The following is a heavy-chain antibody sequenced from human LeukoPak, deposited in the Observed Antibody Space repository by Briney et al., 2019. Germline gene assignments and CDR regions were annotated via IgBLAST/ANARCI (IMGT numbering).Heavy chain of an antibody. J-gene: IGHJ5*02. D-gene: IGHD2-15*01. Sequence: SETLSLTCAVYGGSFSGYCWSWIRQPPGKGLEWIGEINHSGSTNYNPSLKSRVTISVDTSKNQFSLKLSSVTAADTAVYYCASLRVYCSGGSCYLAPLDPWGQGTLVTVSS. CDR3: ASLRVYCSGGSCYLAPLDP. V-gene: IGHV4-34*01. CDR2: INHSGST. CDR1: GGSFSGYC.